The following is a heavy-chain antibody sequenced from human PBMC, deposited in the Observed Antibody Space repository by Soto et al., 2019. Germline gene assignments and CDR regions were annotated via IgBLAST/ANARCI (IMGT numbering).Heavy chain of an antibody. D-gene: IGHD6-6*01. CDR2: ISGSGGST. Sequence: PGGSLRLSCAASEFTVSSNYMSWVRQAPGKGLEWVSAISGSGGSTYYADSVKGRFTISRDNSKNTLYLQVNSLRAEDTAVYYCAKPQLLSSSSEVSDYWGQGTLVTVSS. J-gene: IGHJ4*02. CDR3: AKPQLLSSSSEVSDY. V-gene: IGHV3-23*01. CDR1: EFTVSSNY.